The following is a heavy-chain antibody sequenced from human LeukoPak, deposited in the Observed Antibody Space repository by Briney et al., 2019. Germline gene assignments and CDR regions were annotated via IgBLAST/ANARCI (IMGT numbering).Heavy chain of an antibody. V-gene: IGHV1-46*01. CDR1: GYTFTSYY. CDR3: ARGYSSNWLQFDP. D-gene: IGHD6-13*01. J-gene: IGHJ5*02. Sequence: GASVKVSCKASGYTFTSYYMHWVRQAPGQGLEWMGIINPSGGSTSYAQKFQGRVTMTRDMSTSTVYMELRSLRFDDTAVYYCARGYSSNWLQFDPWGQGTLVTVSS. CDR2: INPSGGST.